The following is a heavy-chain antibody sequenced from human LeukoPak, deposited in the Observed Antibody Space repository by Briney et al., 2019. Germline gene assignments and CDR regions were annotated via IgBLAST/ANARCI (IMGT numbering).Heavy chain of an antibody. V-gene: IGHV4-39*01. CDR2: IYYSGST. J-gene: IGHJ4*02. Sequence: SETLSLTCTVSGGSISSSSYYWGWIRQPPGKGLEWIGSIYYSGSTYYNPSLNSRVTISVDTSKNQFSLKLSSVTAADTAVYYCARIVGATLFDYWGQGTLVTVSS. D-gene: IGHD1-26*01. CDR3: ARIVGATLFDY. CDR1: GGSISSSSYY.